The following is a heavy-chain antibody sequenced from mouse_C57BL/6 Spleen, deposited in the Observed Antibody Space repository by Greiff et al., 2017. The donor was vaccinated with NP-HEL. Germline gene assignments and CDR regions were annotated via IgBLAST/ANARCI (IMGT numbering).Heavy chain of an antibody. Sequence: EVKVEESGPGLVKPSQSLSLTCSVTGYSITSGYYWNWIRQFPGNKLEWMGYISYDGSNNYNPSLKNRISITRDTSKNQFFLKLNSVTTEDTATYYCAGTRYFDVWGTGTTVTVSS. V-gene: IGHV3-6*01. D-gene: IGHD3-3*01. J-gene: IGHJ1*03. CDR2: ISYDGSN. CDR3: AGTRYFDV. CDR1: GYSITSGYY.